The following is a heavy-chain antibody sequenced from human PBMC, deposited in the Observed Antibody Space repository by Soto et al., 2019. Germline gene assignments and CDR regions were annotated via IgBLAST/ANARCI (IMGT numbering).Heavy chain of an antibody. J-gene: IGHJ5*02. CDR1: GASINSYY. CDR3: AIGGAAAARGWFDP. D-gene: IGHD6-13*01. V-gene: IGHV4-59*01. CDR2: IYYSGST. Sequence: TSETLSLTCTASGASINSYYWSWIRQPPGKGLEWIGYIYYSGSTNYNPSLKSRVTISVDTSKNQFSLKLSSVTAAETAVYYCAIGGAAAARGWFDPWGQGTLVTASS.